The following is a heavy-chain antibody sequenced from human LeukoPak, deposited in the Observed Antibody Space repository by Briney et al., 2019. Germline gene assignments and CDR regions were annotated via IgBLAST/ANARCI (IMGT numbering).Heavy chain of an antibody. Sequence: SETLSLTCTVSGGSISSSSYYWGWIRQPPGKGLEWIGSIYYSGSTYYNPSLKSRVTISVDTSKNQFSLKLSSVTAADTAVYYCARRNPLGARRDHYYFDYWGQGTLVTVSS. V-gene: IGHV4-39*01. CDR2: IYYSGST. J-gene: IGHJ4*02. CDR1: GGSISSSSYY. D-gene: IGHD1-14*01. CDR3: ARRNPLGARRDHYYFDY.